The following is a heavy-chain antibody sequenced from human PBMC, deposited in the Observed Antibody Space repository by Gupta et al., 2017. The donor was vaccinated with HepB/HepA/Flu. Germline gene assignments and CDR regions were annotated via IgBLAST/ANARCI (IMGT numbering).Heavy chain of an antibody. CDR2: ISSSSSYI. CDR1: GFTFSSYS. J-gene: IGHJ3*02. D-gene: IGHD1-26*01. V-gene: IGHV3-21*01. CDR3: ARSGGGSYPDAFDI. Sequence: EVQLVESGGGLVKPGGSLRLSCAASGFTFSSYSMNWVRQAPGKGLEWVSSISSSSSYIYYADSVKGRFTISRDNAKNSLYLQMNSLRGEDTAVYYCARSGGGSYPDAFDIWGQGTIVTVSS.